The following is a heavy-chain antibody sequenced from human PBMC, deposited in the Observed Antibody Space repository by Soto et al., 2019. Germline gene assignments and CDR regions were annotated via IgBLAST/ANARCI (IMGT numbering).Heavy chain of an antibody. J-gene: IGHJ3*02. CDR1: GFFCSSYD. CDR3: AKATATGGGAFDI. V-gene: IGHV3-23*01. CDR2: ILVDGRT. Sequence: GGSLRLSCAASGFFCSSYDMSWVRQAPGKGLEWVSTILVDGRTFYVDSVKGRFTISRDSSQNTVYLQMNSLTVGDTALYYCAKATATGGGAFDICGQGTMITVSS. D-gene: IGHD2-8*02.